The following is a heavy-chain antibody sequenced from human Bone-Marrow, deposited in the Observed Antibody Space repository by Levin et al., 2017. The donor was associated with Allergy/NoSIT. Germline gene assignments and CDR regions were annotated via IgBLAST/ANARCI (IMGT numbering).Heavy chain of an antibody. D-gene: IGHD2-21*02. Sequence: SVKVSCKVSGGPFTSYAISWVRQAPGQGLEWMGGIVPLLGRTNYAENFQDRVTILADESTTTTYMEVTGLTSDDTAIYYCARGCGGGCSLDWWGQGTLVSVSS. CDR2: IVPLLGRT. CDR1: GGPFTSYA. CDR3: ARGCGGGCSLDW. V-gene: IGHV1-69*10. J-gene: IGHJ4*02.